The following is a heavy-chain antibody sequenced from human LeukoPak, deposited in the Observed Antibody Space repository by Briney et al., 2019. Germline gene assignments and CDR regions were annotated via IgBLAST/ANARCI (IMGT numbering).Heavy chain of an antibody. V-gene: IGHV1-69*04. CDR1: GGTFSSYA. D-gene: IGHD3-10*01. J-gene: IGHJ4*02. CDR2: IIPILGIA. Sequence: VASVKVSCNASGGTFSSYAISWVRQAPGQGLEWMGRIIPILGIANYAQKFQGRVTITADKSTSTAYMELSSLRSEDTAVYYCARDDYGSGSYYPLYFDYWGQGTLVTVSS. CDR3: ARDDYGSGSYYPLYFDY.